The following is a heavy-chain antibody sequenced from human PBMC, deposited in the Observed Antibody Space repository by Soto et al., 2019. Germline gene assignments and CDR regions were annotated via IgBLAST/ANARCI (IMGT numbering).Heavy chain of an antibody. Sequence: PGGSLRLSCTASGFTFGDYAMSWVRQAPGKGREWVGFIRSKAYGGTTEYAASVKGRFTISRDDSNSIAYLQMNSLKTEDTAVYYCTRGDSSTSFYYYYGMDVWGQGTTVTVSS. D-gene: IGHD2-2*01. CDR3: TRGDSSTSFYYYYGMDV. J-gene: IGHJ6*02. V-gene: IGHV3-49*04. CDR1: GFTFGDYA. CDR2: IRSKAYGGTT.